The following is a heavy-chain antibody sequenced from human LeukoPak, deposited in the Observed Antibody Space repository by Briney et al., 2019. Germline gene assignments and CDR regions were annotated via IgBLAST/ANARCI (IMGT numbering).Heavy chain of an antibody. J-gene: IGHJ5*02. CDR3: ASCQSPVTTDCWFDP. CDR1: GFTFSSYA. D-gene: IGHD4-17*01. V-gene: IGHV3-30*04. Sequence: GRSLRLSCAASGFTFSSYAMHWVRQAPGKGLEWVAVISYDGSNKYYADSVKGRFTISRDNSKNTLYLQMNSLRAEDTAVYYCASCQSPVTTDCWFDPWGQGTLVTVSS. CDR2: ISYDGSNK.